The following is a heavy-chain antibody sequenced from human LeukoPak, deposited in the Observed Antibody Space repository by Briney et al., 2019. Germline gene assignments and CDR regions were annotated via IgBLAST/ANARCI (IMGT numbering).Heavy chain of an antibody. D-gene: IGHD5-24*01. Sequence: SVTVSCKASGGTFSSYAISWVRQAPGQGLEWMGGIIPIFGTANYAQKFQGRVTITADESTSTAYMELGSLRSEDTAVYYCARDTSEMATISWGQGTLVTVSS. CDR1: GGTFSSYA. CDR3: ARDTSEMATIS. V-gene: IGHV1-69*13. CDR2: IIPIFGTA. J-gene: IGHJ4*02.